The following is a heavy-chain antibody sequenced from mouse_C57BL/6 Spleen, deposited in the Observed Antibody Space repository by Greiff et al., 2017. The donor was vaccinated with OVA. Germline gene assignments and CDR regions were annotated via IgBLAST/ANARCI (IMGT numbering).Heavy chain of an antibody. D-gene: IGHD1-1*02. J-gene: IGHJ1*03. CDR3: ARGGGSNLYFDV. Sequence: EVQGVESGPGLAKPSQTLSLTCSVTGYSITSDYWNWIRKFPGNKLEYIGYISYSGSTYYNPSLKSRISITRDTTKNQNDLKLNSVTTEDTATYYCARGGGSNLYFDVWGTGTTVTVSS. CDR2: ISYSGST. CDR1: GYSITSDY. V-gene: IGHV3-8*01.